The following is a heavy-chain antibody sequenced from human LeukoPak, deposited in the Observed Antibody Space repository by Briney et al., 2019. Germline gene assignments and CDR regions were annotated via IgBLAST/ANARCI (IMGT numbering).Heavy chain of an antibody. CDR3: AKDSTTVVRMVDDAFDI. D-gene: IGHD4-23*01. J-gene: IGHJ3*02. V-gene: IGHV3-11*04. Sequence: GGSLRLSCAASGFTFSDYYMSWIRQAPGKGLEWVSYISSSGSTIYYADSVKGRFTISRDNSKNTLYLQMNSLRAEDTAVYYCAKDSTTVVRMVDDAFDIWGQGTMVTVSS. CDR1: GFTFSDYY. CDR2: ISSSGSTI.